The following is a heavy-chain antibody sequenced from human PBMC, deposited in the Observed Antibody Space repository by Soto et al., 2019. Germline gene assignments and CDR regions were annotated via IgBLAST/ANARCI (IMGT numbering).Heavy chain of an antibody. V-gene: IGHV3-21*01. D-gene: IGHD6-19*01. Sequence: EVQLVESGGGLVKPGGSLRLSCAASGFTFSSYSMNWVRQAPGKGLEWVSSISSSSNYIYYADSVKGRFTISRDNAKNSLYLQINSLRAEDTAVYYCARDQVAVAGIDVVATYYFDYWGQGTLVTVSS. CDR1: GFTFSSYS. J-gene: IGHJ4*02. CDR2: ISSSSNYI. CDR3: ARDQVAVAGIDVVATYYFDY.